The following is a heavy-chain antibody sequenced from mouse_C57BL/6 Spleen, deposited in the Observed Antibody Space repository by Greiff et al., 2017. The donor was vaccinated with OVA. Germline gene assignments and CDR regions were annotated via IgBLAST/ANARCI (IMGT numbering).Heavy chain of an antibody. CDR3: ARIYYGNYVLDY. CDR1: GFTFSDYG. J-gene: IGHJ2*01. CDR2: ISSGSSTI. V-gene: IGHV5-17*01. D-gene: IGHD2-1*01. Sequence: DVKLVESGGGLVKPGGSLKLSCAASGFTFSDYGMHWVRQAPEKGLEWVAYISSGSSTIYYADTVKGRFTISRDNAKNTLFLQMTSLRSEDTAMYYCARIYYGNYVLDYWGQGTTLTVSS.